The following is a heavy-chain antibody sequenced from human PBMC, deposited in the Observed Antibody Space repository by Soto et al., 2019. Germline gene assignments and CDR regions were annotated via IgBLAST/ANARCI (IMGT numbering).Heavy chain of an antibody. CDR3: ARHSSMTTVLFDP. CDR1: GFTFSSYS. V-gene: IGHV3-48*01. J-gene: IGHJ5*02. Sequence: GGSLRLSCAASGFTFSSYSMNWVRQAPGKGLEWVSYISSSSSTIYYADSVKGRFTISRDNAKNSLYLQMNSLRAEDTAVYYCARHSSMTTVLFDPWGQGTLVNVSS. CDR2: ISSSSSTI. D-gene: IGHD4-17*01.